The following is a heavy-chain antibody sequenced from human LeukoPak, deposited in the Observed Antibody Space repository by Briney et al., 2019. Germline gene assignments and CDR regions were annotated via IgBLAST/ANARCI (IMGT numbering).Heavy chain of an antibody. J-gene: IGHJ4*02. CDR3: ARRSGGYSSSWYVDYFGY. CDR1: GFTFSSYA. D-gene: IGHD6-13*01. V-gene: IGHV3-30*04. Sequence: GGSLRLSCAASGFTFSSYAMHWVRQAPGKGLEWVAVISYDGSNKYYADSVRGRFTTSRDNSKSTLYLQMNSLRAEDTAVYYCARRSGGYSSSWYVDYFGYWGQGTLVTVSS. CDR2: ISYDGSNK.